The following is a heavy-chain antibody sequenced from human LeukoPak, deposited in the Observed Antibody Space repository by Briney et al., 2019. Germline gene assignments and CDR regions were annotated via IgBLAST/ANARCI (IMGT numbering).Heavy chain of an antibody. J-gene: IGHJ3*02. CDR3: ARDLSSGSVAFDI. CDR1: GFTFSSYS. CDR2: ISSSSSYI. D-gene: IGHD6-19*01. V-gene: IGHV3-21*01. Sequence: GESLRLSCAASGFTFSSYSMNWVRQAPGKGLEWVSSISSSSSYIYYADSVKGRFTISRDNAKNSLYLQMNSLRAEDTAVFYCARDLSSGSVAFDIWGQGTMVTVSS.